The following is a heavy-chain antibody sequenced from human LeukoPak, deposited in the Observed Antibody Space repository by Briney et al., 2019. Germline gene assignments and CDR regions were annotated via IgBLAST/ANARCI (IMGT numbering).Heavy chain of an antibody. J-gene: IGHJ4*02. D-gene: IGHD6-13*01. CDR3: ARISRFIAAAGTPDY. CDR1: GGSISSSNW. CDR2: IYHSGST. V-gene: IGHV4-4*02. Sequence: SGTLSLTCAVSGGSISSSNWWSWVRQPPGKGLEWIGEIYHSGSTNYNPSLKSRVTISVDKSKNQFSLKLSSVTAADTAVYYCARISRFIAAAGTPDYWGQGTLVTVSS.